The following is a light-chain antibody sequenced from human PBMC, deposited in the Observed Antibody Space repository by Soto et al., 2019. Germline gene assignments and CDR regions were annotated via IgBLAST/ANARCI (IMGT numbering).Light chain of an antibody. CDR1: QGISNY. V-gene: IGKV1-27*01. CDR2: AAS. J-gene: IGKJ1*01. Sequence: DIQMTHYPSTLSASVGYRVPITCRASQGISNYLAWYQQKPGKVPKLLIYAASTLQSGVPSRFSGSGSGTDFTLTISSLQPEDVATYYCQKYNSAPWTFGQGTKV. CDR3: QKYNSAPWT.